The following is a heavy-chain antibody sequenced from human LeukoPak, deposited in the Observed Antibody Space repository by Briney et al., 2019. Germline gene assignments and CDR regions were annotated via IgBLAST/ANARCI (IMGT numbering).Heavy chain of an antibody. D-gene: IGHD4-17*01. CDR3: AREDPQTTVPEGMDV. V-gene: IGHV4-59*01. Sequence: SESLSLTCTVSGGSISYYYWSWIRQSPGKGLEWSGYIYYSGTTNYNPSLKSRVTISVDTSKNQFSLQLRSVTAADTAVYYCAREDPQTTVPEGMDVWGQGTTVTVSS. CDR1: GGSISYYY. J-gene: IGHJ6*02. CDR2: IYYSGTT.